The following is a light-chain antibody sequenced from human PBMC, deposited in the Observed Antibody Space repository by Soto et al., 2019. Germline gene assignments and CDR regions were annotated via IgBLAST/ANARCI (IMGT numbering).Light chain of an antibody. J-gene: IGKJ4*01. V-gene: IGKV1-39*01. CDR2: AAS. Sequence: DIQMTQSPSSLSASVGDRVTITCRASQSISSYLNWYQQKPGKAPKLLIYAASSLQSGVPSRFXCSGSGTDFTLTISSLQPEDFATYYCQQSYSTPPITFGGGTKVEIK. CDR3: QQSYSTPPIT. CDR1: QSISSY.